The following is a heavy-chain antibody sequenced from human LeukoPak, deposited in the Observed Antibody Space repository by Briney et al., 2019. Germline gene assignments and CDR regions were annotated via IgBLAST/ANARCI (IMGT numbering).Heavy chain of an antibody. CDR1: GYTLTELS. J-gene: IGHJ4*02. CDR3: ATGVAAYYYFDS. Sequence: ASVKVSCKVSGYTLTELSMHWVRQAPGKGLEWMGGFDPEDGETIYAQKFQGRVTMTEDTSTDTAYMELSSLRSEDTAVYYCATGVAAYYYFDSWGQGTLVTVSS. V-gene: IGHV1-24*01. CDR2: FDPEDGET. D-gene: IGHD6-13*01.